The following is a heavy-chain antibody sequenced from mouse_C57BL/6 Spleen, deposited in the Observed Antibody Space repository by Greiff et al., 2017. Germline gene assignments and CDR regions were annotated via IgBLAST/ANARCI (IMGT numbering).Heavy chain of an antibody. V-gene: IGHV1-82*01. CDR1: GYAFSSSW. Sequence: VQGVESGPELVKPGASVKISCKASGYAFSSSWMNWVKQRPGKGLEWIGRIYPGDGDTNYNGKFKGKDTLTADKSSSTAYMQLSSLTSEDSAVYFCARGYSNYEDAMDYWGQGTSVTVSS. CDR3: ARGYSNYEDAMDY. D-gene: IGHD2-5*01. J-gene: IGHJ4*01. CDR2: IYPGDGDT.